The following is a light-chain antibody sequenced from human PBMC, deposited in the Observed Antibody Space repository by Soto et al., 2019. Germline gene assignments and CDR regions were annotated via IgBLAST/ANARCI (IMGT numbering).Light chain of an antibody. V-gene: IGKV4-1*01. CDR2: WAS. Sequence: DIVMTQSPDSLAVSLGERATINCRSSQSVSSGRDYLAWYEQKPGQPPKLLIYWASTRESGVPDRFSGSGSGTDFTLTISSLQAEDVAVYYCQQYHSTPLTFGGGTKVEIK. CDR3: QQYHSTPLT. CDR1: QSVSSGRDY. J-gene: IGKJ4*01.